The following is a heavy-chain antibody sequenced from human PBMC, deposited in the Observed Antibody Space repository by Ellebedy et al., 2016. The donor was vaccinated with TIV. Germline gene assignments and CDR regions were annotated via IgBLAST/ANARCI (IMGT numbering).Heavy chain of an antibody. J-gene: IGHJ4*02. CDR1: EFTFSSYT. CDR2: ITITSSNI. V-gene: IGHV3-21*01. Sequence: GESLKISCAASEFTFSSYTMSCVRQAPGKGLEWVSSITITSSNIYYADSVKGRFTISRDNAKNSLSLQMNSLRAEDTAVYYCASLGYSEYDDFWGQGTLVTVSS. CDR3: ASLGYSEYDDF. D-gene: IGHD5-12*01.